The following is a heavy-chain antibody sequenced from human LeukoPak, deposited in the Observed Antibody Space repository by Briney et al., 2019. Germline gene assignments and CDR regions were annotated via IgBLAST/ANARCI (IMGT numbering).Heavy chain of an antibody. Sequence: PGGSLRLSCAASGFTFSSYGMHWVRQAPGKGLEWVAVIWYDGSNKYYADSVKGRFTIPRDNSKNTLYLQMNSLRAEDTAVYYCARDGGLYSSSWFDYWGQGTLVTVSS. CDR1: GFTFSSYG. CDR3: ARDGGLYSSSWFDY. V-gene: IGHV3-33*01. CDR2: IWYDGSNK. J-gene: IGHJ4*02. D-gene: IGHD6-13*01.